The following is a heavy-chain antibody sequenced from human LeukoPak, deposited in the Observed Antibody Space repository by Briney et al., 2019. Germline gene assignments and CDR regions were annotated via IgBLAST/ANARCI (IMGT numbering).Heavy chain of an antibody. CDR1: GFTFSNYW. CDR2: IKQDGSQK. J-gene: IGHJ4*02. Sequence: PGGSLRLSCAASGFTFSNYWMSWVRQAPGKGLEWVASIKQDGSQKYYVDSVKGRFTISRDNAKNSLYLQVNSLRAEDTAVYYCARDREWEPVDYWGQGTLVTVSS. V-gene: IGHV3-7*01. D-gene: IGHD1-26*01. CDR3: ARDREWEPVDY.